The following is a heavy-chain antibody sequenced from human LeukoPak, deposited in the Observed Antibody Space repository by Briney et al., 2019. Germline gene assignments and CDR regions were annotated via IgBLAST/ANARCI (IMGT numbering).Heavy chain of an antibody. CDR2: MNPNSGNT. Sequence: GASVKVSCKASGYTLTSYDINWVRQATGQGLEWVGWMNPNSGNTGYAQTFQGRGTMTRNTSISTAYMELSSLRAEDTAVYYCARGRGPVVRGVIITIGSDYWGQGTLVTVSS. D-gene: IGHD3-10*01. CDR1: GYTLTSYD. CDR3: ARGRGPVVRGVIITIGSDY. V-gene: IGHV1-8*01. J-gene: IGHJ4*02.